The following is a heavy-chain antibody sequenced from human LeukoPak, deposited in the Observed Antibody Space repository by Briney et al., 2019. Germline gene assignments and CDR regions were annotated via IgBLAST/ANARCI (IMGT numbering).Heavy chain of an antibody. CDR3: ARGNYYGSGPLFDA. Sequence: ASVKVSCKASGYTFNDYYMHWVRPAPGQGLEWMGWIDPYSGGTNYAQKFQGRVTMTRDASISTAYMELSRLSSDDTAEYYCARGNYYGSGPLFDAWGQGTLVTVSS. CDR1: GYTFNDYY. V-gene: IGHV1-2*02. D-gene: IGHD3-10*01. J-gene: IGHJ5*02. CDR2: IDPYSGGT.